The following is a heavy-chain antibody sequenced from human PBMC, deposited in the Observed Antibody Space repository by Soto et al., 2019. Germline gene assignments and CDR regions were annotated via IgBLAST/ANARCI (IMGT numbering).Heavy chain of an antibody. V-gene: IGHV4-59*08. CDR3: LSGNSPSST. CDR2: IYYSGST. Sequence: PSETLSLTCTVSGGSISSYYWSWIRQPPGKGLEWIGYIYYSGSTNYNPSLKSRVTISVDTSKNQFSLKLSSLTAADTAVYYCLSGNSPSSTWGQGTLVTVSS. J-gene: IGHJ5*02. CDR1: GGSISSYY. D-gene: IGHD5-12*01.